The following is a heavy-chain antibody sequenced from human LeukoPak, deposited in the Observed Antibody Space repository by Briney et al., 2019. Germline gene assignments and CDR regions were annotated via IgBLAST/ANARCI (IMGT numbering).Heavy chain of an antibody. Sequence: SETLSLTCVVYGGSFSDYYWSWIRQPPGKGLEWIGEINHSGSTNYNPSLKSRVIISVDTSKNQFSLKLSSVTAADTAVYYCARGVLRRWDDFDIWGQGTMVTVSS. D-gene: IGHD5-24*01. J-gene: IGHJ3*02. V-gene: IGHV4-34*01. CDR3: ARGVLRRWDDFDI. CDR1: GGSFSDYY. CDR2: INHSGST.